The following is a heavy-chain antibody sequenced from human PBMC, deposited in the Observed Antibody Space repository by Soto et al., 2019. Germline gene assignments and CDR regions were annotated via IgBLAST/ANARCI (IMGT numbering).Heavy chain of an antibody. CDR2: IYTSGST. D-gene: IGHD3-3*01. J-gene: IGHJ4*02. Sequence: QVQLQESGPGLVKPSETLSLTCTVSGGSISSYYWSWIRQPAGKGLEWIGRIYTSGSTNYNPSLKSRVTISVDTSKNQFSLKLSSVTAADTAVYYCARARITIFGVAKYYFDYWGQGTLVTVSS. V-gene: IGHV4-4*07. CDR3: ARARITIFGVAKYYFDY. CDR1: GGSISSYY.